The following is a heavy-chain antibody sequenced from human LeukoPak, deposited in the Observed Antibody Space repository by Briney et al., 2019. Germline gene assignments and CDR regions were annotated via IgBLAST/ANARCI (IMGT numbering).Heavy chain of an antibody. J-gene: IGHJ4*02. CDR2: INPNSGGT. Sequence: ASVKVSCKASGYTFTGYYMHWVRQAPGQGLEWMGWINPNSGGTNYAQKFQGRVTMTRDTSISTAYMELSRLRSDDTAVYYCARLTPIAAAGSKFDYWGQGTLVTVSS. V-gene: IGHV1-2*02. CDR1: GYTFTGYY. D-gene: IGHD6-13*01. CDR3: ARLTPIAAAGSKFDY.